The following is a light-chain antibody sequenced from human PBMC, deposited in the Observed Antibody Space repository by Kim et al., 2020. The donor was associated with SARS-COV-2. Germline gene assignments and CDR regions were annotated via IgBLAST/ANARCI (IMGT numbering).Light chain of an antibody. J-gene: IGLJ3*02. CDR2: EDN. CDR1: SGSIATTY. V-gene: IGLV6-57*04. CDR3: QSYDSDNWL. Sequence: NFMLTQPHSVSESPGKTVTISCTRSSGSIATTYVQWYQQRPGSAPTTVIYEDNQRPSGVPDRFSGSIDRSSNSASLTISGLKTEDEADYYCQSYDSDNWLFGGGTQLTVL.